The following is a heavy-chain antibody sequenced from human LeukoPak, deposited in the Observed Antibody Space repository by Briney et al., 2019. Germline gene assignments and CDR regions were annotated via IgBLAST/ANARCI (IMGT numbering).Heavy chain of an antibody. CDR2: IYYSGST. CDR3: ARDRPENYFDY. V-gene: IGHV4-61*01. D-gene: IGHD1-14*01. Sequence: PSQTLSLTCTVSGGSISSGSYYWTWIRQPPGKGLEWIGYIYYSGSTNYNPSLKSRVTISVDTSKNQFSLKLSSVTAADTAVYYCARDRPENYFDYWGQGTLVTVSS. J-gene: IGHJ4*02. CDR1: GGSISSGSYY.